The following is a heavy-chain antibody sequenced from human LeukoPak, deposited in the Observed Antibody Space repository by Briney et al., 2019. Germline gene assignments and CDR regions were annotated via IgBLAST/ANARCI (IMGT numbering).Heavy chain of an antibody. CDR3: ARVDRCSGGSCYSWDYYYYMDV. D-gene: IGHD2-15*01. J-gene: IGHJ6*03. V-gene: IGHV3-21*01. CDR1: GFTFSSYS. CDR2: ISSSSSYI. Sequence: PGGSLRLSCAASGFTFSSYSMNWVRQAPGKGLEWVSSISSSSSYIYYADSVKGRFTIFRDNAKNSLYLQMNSLRAEDTAVYYCARVDRCSGGSCYSWDYYYYMDVWGKGTTVTVSS.